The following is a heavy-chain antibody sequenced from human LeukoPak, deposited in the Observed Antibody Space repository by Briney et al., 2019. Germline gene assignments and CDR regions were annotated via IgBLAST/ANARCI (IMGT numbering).Heavy chain of an antibody. D-gene: IGHD2-15*01. V-gene: IGHV3-74*01. CDR3: ARVYCSGGSCYQTVYYFDY. CDR1: GFTFGSYW. J-gene: IGHJ4*02. CDR2: INSDGSST. Sequence: PGGSLRLSCTASGFTFGSYWMHWVRQAPGKGLVWVSRINSDGSSTSYADSVKGRFTISRDNAKNTLYLQMNSLRAEDTAVYYCARVYCSGGSCYQTVYYFDYWGQGTLVTVSS.